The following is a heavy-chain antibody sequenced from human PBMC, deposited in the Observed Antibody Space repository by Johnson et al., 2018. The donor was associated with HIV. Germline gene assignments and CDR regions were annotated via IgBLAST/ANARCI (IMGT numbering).Heavy chain of an antibody. CDR2: LSYDGGNK. Sequence: QVQLVESGGGVVQPGRSLRLSCAASGFTFSSYCMHWVRQAPGKGLEWVAVLSYDGGNKYYADSVKGRFTISRDNSKNTLYLQMNSLRAEDTAVYYCARSQYSGRTGGAFDIWGQGTMVTVSS. V-gene: IGHV3-30*03. CDR3: ARSQYSGRTGGAFDI. CDR1: GFTFSSYC. J-gene: IGHJ3*02. D-gene: IGHD1-26*01.